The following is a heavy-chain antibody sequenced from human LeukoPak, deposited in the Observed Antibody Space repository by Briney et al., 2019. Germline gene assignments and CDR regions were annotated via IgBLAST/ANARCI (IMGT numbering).Heavy chain of an antibody. CDR2: ISSSSSYI. D-gene: IGHD3-22*01. CDR3: ARDQEGVCDSSGFDY. Sequence: GGSLRLSCAASGFTFSSYSMNWVRQAPGKGLEWVSSISSSSSYIYYADSVRGRFTISRDNAKNSLYLQMNSLRAEDTAVYYCARDQEGVCDSSGFDYWGQGTLVTVSS. J-gene: IGHJ4*02. V-gene: IGHV3-21*01. CDR1: GFTFSSYS.